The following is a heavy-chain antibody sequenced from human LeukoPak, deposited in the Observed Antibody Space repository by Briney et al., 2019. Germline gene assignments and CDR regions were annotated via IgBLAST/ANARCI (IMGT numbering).Heavy chain of an antibody. D-gene: IGHD6-13*01. Sequence: GGSLRLSCAASGFTFSSYWMHWVRHAPGKGLVWVSRINTDGTTTTYADSVKGRFTISRDNSKNTLYLEMNSLRVEDTALYFCARVGHGSSWFDSWGQGTLISVSS. CDR3: ARVGHGSSWFDS. V-gene: IGHV3-74*01. CDR1: GFTFSSYW. CDR2: INTDGTTT. J-gene: IGHJ5*01.